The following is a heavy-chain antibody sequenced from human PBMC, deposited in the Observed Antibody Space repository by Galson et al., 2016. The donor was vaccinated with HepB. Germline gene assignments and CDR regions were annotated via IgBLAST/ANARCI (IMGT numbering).Heavy chain of an antibody. J-gene: IGHJ6*02. Sequence: SETLSLTCAVSGGSISSSNWWSWVRQPPGKGLEWIGEIYQSGSTNYNPSLRGRVTISLDKSKNQFSLKLSSVTAADTAVYYCVRLNIAYQGRDYYFHGMDVWGQGTTVTVSS. CDR2: IYQSGST. CDR1: GGSISSSNW. V-gene: IGHV4-4*02. D-gene: IGHD2-21*01. CDR3: VRLNIAYQGRDYYFHGMDV.